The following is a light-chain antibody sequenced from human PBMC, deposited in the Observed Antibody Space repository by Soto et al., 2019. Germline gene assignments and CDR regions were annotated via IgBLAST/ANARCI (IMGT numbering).Light chain of an antibody. CDR1: QSLLSSGGETY. CDR3: MQSSQLPLP. J-gene: IGKJ5*01. Sequence: DIVMSKTPLSLSVTPGQPASISCRSSQSLLSSGGETYLFWYLQRPGQSPQLLIYEGSNQIYGWPDRFRGSGAGTDFKLKISRVVAEDAGVYYCMQSSQLPLPLGQGTRLEVK. V-gene: IGKV2D-29*02. CDR2: EGS.